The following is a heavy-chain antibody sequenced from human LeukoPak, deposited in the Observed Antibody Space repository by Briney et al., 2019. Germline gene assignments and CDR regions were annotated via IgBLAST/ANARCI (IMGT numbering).Heavy chain of an antibody. CDR3: ARTPGSYYSYYYYMDV. V-gene: IGHV4-34*01. CDR1: GGSFSGYY. D-gene: IGHD3-10*01. Sequence: SETLSLTCAVYGGSFSGYYWSWIRQSPGRGLEWIGEINHRRSTNYNPSLKSRVTISLDTSKNQFSLNLSSVTAADTAVYYCARTPGSYYSYYYYMDVWAKGPRSPSP. CDR2: INHRRST. J-gene: IGHJ6*03.